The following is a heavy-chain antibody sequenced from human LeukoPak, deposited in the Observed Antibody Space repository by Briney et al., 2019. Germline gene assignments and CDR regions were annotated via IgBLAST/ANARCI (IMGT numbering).Heavy chain of an antibody. CDR2: TYYRSKWYN. Sequence: SQTLSLTCAISGDSVSSSSAAWNWIRQSPSRGLEWLGRTYYRSKWYNDYAVSVKSRITINPDTSKNQFSLQLNSVTPEDTAVYYCVSQSGYSSSSLDYWGQGTLVTVSS. J-gene: IGHJ4*02. V-gene: IGHV6-1*01. CDR1: GDSVSSSSAA. CDR3: VSQSGYSSSSLDY. D-gene: IGHD6-6*01.